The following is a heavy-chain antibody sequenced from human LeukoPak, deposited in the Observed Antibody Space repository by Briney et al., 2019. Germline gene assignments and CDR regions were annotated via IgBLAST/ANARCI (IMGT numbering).Heavy chain of an antibody. V-gene: IGHV4-39*07. CDR3: ARAQPARYCTSTSCYAAFDI. CDR1: GGSISSSSYY. D-gene: IGHD2-2*01. CDR2: IYYSGST. Sequence: SETLSLTCTVSGGSISSSSYYWGWIRQPPGKGLECIGSIYYSGSTYYNPSLKSRVTISVDTSKNQFSLKLSSVTAADTAVYYCARAQPARYCTSTSCYAAFDIWGQGTMVTVSS. J-gene: IGHJ3*02.